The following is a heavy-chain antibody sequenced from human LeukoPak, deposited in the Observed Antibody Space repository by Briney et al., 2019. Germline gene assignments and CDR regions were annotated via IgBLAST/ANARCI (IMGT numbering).Heavy chain of an antibody. J-gene: IGHJ6*03. CDR1: GGSISYYY. CDR3: ARYYYYMDV. Sequence: NPSETLSLTCTVSGGSISYYYWSWIRQPPGKGLEWIGHIYYSGSTDYNPSLKSQVTISVDTSKNQFSLKLSSVTAVDTAVYYCARYYYYMDVWGKGTTVTVSS. CDR2: IYYSGST. V-gene: IGHV4-59*01.